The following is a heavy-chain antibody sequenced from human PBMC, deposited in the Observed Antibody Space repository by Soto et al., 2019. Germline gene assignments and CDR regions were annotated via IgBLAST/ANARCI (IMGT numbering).Heavy chain of an antibody. CDR1: GYPFTTYG. Sequence: QVQLAQSGAEVKKPGASVKVSCKASGYPFTTYGISWVRQAPGQGREWMGWISTYNGDTEYPQSLQGRVTMTRDTSTATACMELRSLRSDDTAVYYCARVMTTFGVISKGPDHWGQGTLVTVSS. D-gene: IGHD3-3*01. CDR2: ISTYNGDT. CDR3: ARVMTTFGVISKGPDH. J-gene: IGHJ4*02. V-gene: IGHV1-18*04.